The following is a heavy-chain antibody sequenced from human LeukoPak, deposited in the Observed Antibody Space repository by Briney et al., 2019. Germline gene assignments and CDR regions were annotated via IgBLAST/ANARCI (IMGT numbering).Heavy chain of an antibody. CDR3: AREKPYYYGSGSSYYFDY. D-gene: IGHD3-10*01. Sequence: PGGALRLSCAASGFTFSSYGMHWVRQAPGKGLEWVAVIWYDGSNKYYADSVKGRFTISRDNSKNTLYLQMNSLRAEDTAVYYCAREKPYYYGSGSSYYFDYWGQGTLVTVSS. J-gene: IGHJ4*02. CDR2: IWYDGSNK. CDR1: GFTFSSYG. V-gene: IGHV3-33*01.